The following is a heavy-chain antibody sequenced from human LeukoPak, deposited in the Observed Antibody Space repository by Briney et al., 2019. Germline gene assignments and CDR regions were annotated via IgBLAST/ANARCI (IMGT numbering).Heavy chain of an antibody. CDR1: GFTFDDYA. CDR2: ISGDGGST. CDR3: PKDIKDCTNGVCYYFDY. J-gene: IGHJ4*02. Sequence: PGGSLRLSCAASGFTFDDYAMHWVRHAPGKGLEWVSLISGDGGSTYYADSVKGRFTISRDNSKNSLYLQMNSLRTEDTALYYCPKDIKDCTNGVCYYFDYWGQGTLVTVSS. V-gene: IGHV3-43*02. D-gene: IGHD2-8*01.